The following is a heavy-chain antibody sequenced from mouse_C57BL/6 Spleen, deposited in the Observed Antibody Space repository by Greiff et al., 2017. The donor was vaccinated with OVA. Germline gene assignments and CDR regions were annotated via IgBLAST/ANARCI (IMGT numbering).Heavy chain of an antibody. CDR2: IDPEDGDT. V-gene: IGHV14-2*01. D-gene: IGHD1-1*01. CDR1: GFNFKDYY. J-gene: IGHJ4*01. Sequence: EVQLQQSGAELVKPGASVKLSCTASGFNFKDYYMHWVKQRTEQGLEWIGRIDPEDGDTKYAPKFQGKATITADTSSNTAYLQLSRLTSEDTAVYYCARWPITTVVANAMDYWGQGTSVTVSS. CDR3: ARWPITTVVANAMDY.